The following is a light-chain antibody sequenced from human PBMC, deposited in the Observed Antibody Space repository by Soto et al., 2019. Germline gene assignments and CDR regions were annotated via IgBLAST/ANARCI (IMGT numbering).Light chain of an antibody. CDR1: QVISTS. V-gene: IGKV1-9*01. CDR2: EAS. CDR3: QQTRSYPST. J-gene: IGKJ4*01. Sequence: DIQLPQSPSFLSPSIGERVTITCRASQVISTSLAWYQVKPGKVPQLLIYEASIPQSGVPSRFSGSGSGTDFTLTISSLQAEDFATYYCQQTRSYPSTFGGGTKVDIK.